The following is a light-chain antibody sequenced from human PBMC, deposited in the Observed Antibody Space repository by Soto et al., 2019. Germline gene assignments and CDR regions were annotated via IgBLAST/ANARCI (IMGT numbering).Light chain of an antibody. Sequence: DIQMTQSPSSLSASAGDSVTITCRASQGVRNSLDWYQQKPGKAPKRLIYEISSLQSGAPSRFSGTGSGTEFTLTISSLQPEDFATYYCLQHSSYPFTFGPGTKVDIK. CDR1: QGVRNS. CDR3: LQHSSYPFT. J-gene: IGKJ3*01. CDR2: EIS. V-gene: IGKV1-17*01.